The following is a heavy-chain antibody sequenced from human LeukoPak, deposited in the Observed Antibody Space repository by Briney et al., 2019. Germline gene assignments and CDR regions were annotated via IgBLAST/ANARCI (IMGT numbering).Heavy chain of an antibody. CDR3: ARGQRWLQAFDY. Sequence: GGSLRLSRAASGFTFSDHYMSWIRQAPGKGLEWVSYISSRNTIYYADSVKGRFTISRDNAKNSLYLQMNSLRAEDTAVYYCARGQRWLQAFDYWGQGTLVTVSS. D-gene: IGHD5-24*01. CDR2: ISSRNTI. J-gene: IGHJ4*02. CDR1: GFTFSDHY. V-gene: IGHV3-11*01.